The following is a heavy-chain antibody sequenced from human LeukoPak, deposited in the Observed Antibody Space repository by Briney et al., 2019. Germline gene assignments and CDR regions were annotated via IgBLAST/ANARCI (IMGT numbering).Heavy chain of an antibody. J-gene: IGHJ4*02. CDR3: ARSRARIDYYGSGSTSWVIDY. V-gene: IGHV4-61*02. Sequence: SETLSLTCTVSGGSIGSGSYYWSWIRQPAGKGLEWIGRIYTSGSTNYNPSLKSRVTISVDTSRNQFSLKLSSVTAADTAVYYCARSRARIDYYGSGSTSWVIDYWGQGTLVTVSS. D-gene: IGHD3-10*01. CDR1: GGSIGSGSYY. CDR2: IYTSGST.